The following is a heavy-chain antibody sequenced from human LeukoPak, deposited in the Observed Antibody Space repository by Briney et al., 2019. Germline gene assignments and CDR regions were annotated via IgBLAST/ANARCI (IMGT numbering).Heavy chain of an antibody. D-gene: IGHD1-26*01. CDR2: IYYSGST. V-gene: IGHV4-39*02. Sequence: KTSETLSLTCTVSGGSISSSSYYWGWIRQPPGKRLEWIGSIYYSGSTYYNPSLKSRVTISVDTSKNQFSLKLSSVTAADTAVYYCARDGLSYRVGMDVWGQGTTVTVSS. CDR1: GGSISSSSYY. J-gene: IGHJ6*02. CDR3: ARDGLSYRVGMDV.